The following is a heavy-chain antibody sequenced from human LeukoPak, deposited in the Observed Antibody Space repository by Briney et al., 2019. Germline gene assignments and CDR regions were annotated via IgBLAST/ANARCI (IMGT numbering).Heavy chain of an antibody. CDR1: GYTFTGKF. CDR3: ARDREGLAYFDY. CDR2: IDTNSGGT. D-gene: IGHD3/OR15-3a*01. J-gene: IGHJ4*02. Sequence: ASVKVSCKASGYTFTGKFIHWVRQAPGQGLEWMGWIDTNSGGTDYAQKFRGRVTMTRDTSTSTAYMDLSSLISDDTAVYYCARDREGLAYFDYWGQGTLVTVS. V-gene: IGHV1-2*02.